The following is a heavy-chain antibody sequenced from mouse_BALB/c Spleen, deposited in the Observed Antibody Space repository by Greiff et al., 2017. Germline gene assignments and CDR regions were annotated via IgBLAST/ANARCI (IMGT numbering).Heavy chain of an antibody. J-gene: IGHJ3*01. CDR2: IWSGGST. Sequence: QVQLQQSGPSLVQPSQSLSITCTVSGFSLTSYGVHWVRQSPGKGLEWLGVIWSGGSTDYNAAFISRLSISKDNSKSQVFFKMNSLQADDTAIYYCAREAYWGQGTLVTVSA. V-gene: IGHV2-4-1*01. CDR3: AREAY. CDR1: GFSLTSYG.